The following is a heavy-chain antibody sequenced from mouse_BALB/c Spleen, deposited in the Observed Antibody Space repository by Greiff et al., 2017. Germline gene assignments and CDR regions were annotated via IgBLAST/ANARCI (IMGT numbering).Heavy chain of an antibody. J-gene: IGHJ3*01. V-gene: IGHV1-69*02. CDR1: GYTFTSYW. Sequence: QVQLQQPGAELVKPGAPVKLSCKASGYTFTSYWMNWVKQRPGRGLEWIGRIDPSDSETHYNQKFKDKATLTVDKSSSTAYIQLSSLTSEDSAVYYCAREGGLRPWFAYWGQGTLVTVSA. D-gene: IGHD2-4*01. CDR2: IDPSDSET. CDR3: AREGGLRPWFAY.